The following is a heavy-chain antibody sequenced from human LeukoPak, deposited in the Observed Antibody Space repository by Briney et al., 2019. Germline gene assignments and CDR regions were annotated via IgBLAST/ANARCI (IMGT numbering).Heavy chain of an antibody. J-gene: IGHJ3*02. V-gene: IGHV1-3*01. CDR2: INAGNGNT. CDR1: GYTFTSYA. Sequence: ASVKVPCKASGYTFTSYAMHWVRQAPGQRLEWMGWINAGNGNTKYSQKFQGRVTITRDTSASTAYMELSSLRSEDTAVYYCARDSRDDAFDIWGQGTMVTVSS. D-gene: IGHD6-13*01. CDR3: ARDSRDDAFDI.